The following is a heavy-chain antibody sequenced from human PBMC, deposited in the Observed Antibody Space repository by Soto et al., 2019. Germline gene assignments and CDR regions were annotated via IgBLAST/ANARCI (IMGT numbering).Heavy chain of an antibody. CDR2: ISGYNGNT. CDR3: AKADSNYAGRFSYYYMDV. V-gene: IGHV1-18*01. D-gene: IGHD4-4*01. Sequence: QVHLVQSGTEVKKPGASVKVSCKASGYTFRSYGISWVRQAPGQGLEWMGWISGYNGNTHYSQKFQGKVTMTTDTSTSTAYMELRNLRSDDTAVYYCAKADSNYAGRFSYYYMDVWGTGTMVTVSS. J-gene: IGHJ6*03. CDR1: GYTFRSYG.